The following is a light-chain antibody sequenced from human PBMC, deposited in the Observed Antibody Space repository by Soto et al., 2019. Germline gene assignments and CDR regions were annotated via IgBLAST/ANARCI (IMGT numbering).Light chain of an antibody. CDR2: GTA. Sequence: IVMTQSPVTLSVSPGERATLSCRASQNISRSLAWYHQTPDQCPSLLIYGTATRAGGVTARFIGGGSGTEFTLTIPSLQSEDVTVYYCHQYNGWPRKFGQGTKVEI. CDR3: HQYNGWPRK. J-gene: IGKJ1*01. CDR1: QNISRS. V-gene: IGKV3-15*01.